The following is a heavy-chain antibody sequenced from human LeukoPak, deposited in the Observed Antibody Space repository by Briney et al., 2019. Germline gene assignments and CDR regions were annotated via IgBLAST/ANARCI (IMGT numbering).Heavy chain of an antibody. J-gene: IGHJ3*02. CDR1: GFTFSSYG. CDR3: AKDPRSPTTHDAFDI. Sequence: GGSLRLSCAASGFTFSSYGMPWVRQAPGKGLEWVAVISYDGSNKYYADSVKGRFTISRDNSKNTPYLQMNSLRAEDTAVYYCAKDPRSPTTHDAFDIWGQGTMVTVSS. CDR2: ISYDGSNK. D-gene: IGHD4-11*01. V-gene: IGHV3-30*18.